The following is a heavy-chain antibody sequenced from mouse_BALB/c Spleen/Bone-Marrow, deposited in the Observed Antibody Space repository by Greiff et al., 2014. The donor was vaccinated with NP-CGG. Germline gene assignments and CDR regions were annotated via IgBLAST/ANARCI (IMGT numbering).Heavy chain of an antibody. CDR1: EYEFPSHD. J-gene: IGHJ4*01. CDR3: ARHRYDYDGAMDY. V-gene: IGHV5-2*03. CDR2: INSDGGST. Sequence: EVKLEESGGGLVQPGESLKLSCESNEYEFPSHDMSWVRKTPEKRLELVAAINSDGGSTYYPDTMERRSIISRDNTKKTLYLQMSSLRSEDTALYYCARHRYDYDGAMDYWGQGTSVTVSS. D-gene: IGHD2-4*01.